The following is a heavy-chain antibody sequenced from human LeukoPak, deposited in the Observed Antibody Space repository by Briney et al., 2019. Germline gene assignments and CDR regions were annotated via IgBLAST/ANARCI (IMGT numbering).Heavy chain of an antibody. D-gene: IGHD2-15*01. Sequence: PGGSLRLSCTTFEFTVSSHYMAWVRQAPGKGLEWVSVIYSGGSTYYADSVKGRFTISRDNSKNTLYLQMNSLRAEDTAVYYCARELMGYCSGGSCYDGGYWGQGTLVTVSS. CDR1: EFTVSSHY. CDR2: IYSGGST. CDR3: ARELMGYCSGGSCYDGGY. J-gene: IGHJ4*02. V-gene: IGHV3-66*01.